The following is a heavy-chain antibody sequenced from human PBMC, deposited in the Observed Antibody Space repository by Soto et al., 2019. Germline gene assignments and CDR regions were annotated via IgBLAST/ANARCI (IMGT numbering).Heavy chain of an antibody. CDR3: ARPLSSGWYFTLDN. J-gene: IGHJ4*02. CDR1: GYSFTTYW. D-gene: IGHD6-19*01. Sequence: PGESLKISCKGSGYSFTTYWIAWVRQMPGEGLEWMGVIFPGDSDTRYSPSFQGQVTISADTSISTAYLQWSSLRASDTAIYYCARPLSSGWYFTLDNWGQGALVTVSS. CDR2: IFPGDSDT. V-gene: IGHV5-51*01.